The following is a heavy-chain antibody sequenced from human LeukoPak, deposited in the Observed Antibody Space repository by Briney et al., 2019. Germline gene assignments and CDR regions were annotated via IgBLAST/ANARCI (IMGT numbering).Heavy chain of an antibody. CDR3: ARENYGDYQTDNWFDP. V-gene: IGHV4-30-4*01. CDR1: GGSISSGDYY. J-gene: IGHJ5*02. Sequence: PSQTLSLTCTVSGGSISSGDYYWRWIRQPPGKGLEWTGYIYYSGSTYYNPSLKSRVTISVDTSKNQLSLKLSSVTAADTAVYYCARENYGDYQTDNWFDPWGQGTLVTVSS. CDR2: IYYSGST. D-gene: IGHD4-17*01.